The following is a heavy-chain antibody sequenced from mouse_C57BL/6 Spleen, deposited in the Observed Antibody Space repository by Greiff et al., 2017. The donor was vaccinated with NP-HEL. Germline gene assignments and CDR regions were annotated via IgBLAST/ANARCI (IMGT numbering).Heavy chain of an antibody. CDR2: IWSGGST. D-gene: IGHD2-4*01. CDR1: GFSLTSYG. V-gene: IGHV2-2*01. Sequence: VQLQQSGPGLVQPSQSLSITCTVSGFSLTSYGVHWVRQSPGKGLEWLGVIWSGGSTDSNADFISSMSISKDNSNSQVFFKMNSLQADYTAIYYCARNSDYDYAWFSYWGQGTLVTVSA. J-gene: IGHJ3*01. CDR3: ARNSDYDYAWFSY.